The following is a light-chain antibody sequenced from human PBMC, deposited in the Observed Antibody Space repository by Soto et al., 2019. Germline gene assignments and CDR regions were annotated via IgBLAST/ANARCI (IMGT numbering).Light chain of an antibody. J-gene: IGLJ2*01. Sequence: QSELTQPPSASGTPGQRVIISCSGSTSNIGSNTVNWYQQLPATAPKLLIYRDNQRPSGVPDRFSGSKSGTSAYLAISGLQSEDESDYYCSTWDDSLNSVLFGGGTKLTVL. CDR3: STWDDSLNSVL. CDR1: TSNIGSNT. V-gene: IGLV1-44*01. CDR2: RDN.